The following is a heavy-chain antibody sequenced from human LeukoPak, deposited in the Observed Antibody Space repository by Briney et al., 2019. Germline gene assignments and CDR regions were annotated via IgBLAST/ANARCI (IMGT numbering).Heavy chain of an antibody. CDR2: ISGSGGST. CDR3: AKGYYDYVWGSYYFDY. J-gene: IGHJ4*02. CDR1: GFTFSSYA. D-gene: IGHD3-16*01. V-gene: IGHV3-23*01. Sequence: PRGSLRLSCAASGFTFSSYAMSWVRQAPGKGLEWVSAISGSGGSTYYADSVKGRFTTSRDNSRDTLYLQMNSLRAEDTAVYYCAKGYYDYVWGSYYFDYWGQGTLVTVSS.